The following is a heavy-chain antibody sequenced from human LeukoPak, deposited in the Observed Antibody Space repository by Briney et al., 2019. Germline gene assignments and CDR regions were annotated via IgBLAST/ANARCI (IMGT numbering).Heavy chain of an antibody. CDR1: GYTFTSYD. Sequence: ASVKVSCKASGYTFTSYDINWVRQATGQGLEWMGWMNPNSGNTGYAQKFQGRVTMTRNTFISTAYMELSSLRSEDTAVYYCAKNHDNGEGTLRDVFDIWGKGTMVTV. CDR3: AKNHDNGEGTLRDVFDI. V-gene: IGHV1-8*01. CDR2: MNPNSGNT. J-gene: IGHJ3*02. D-gene: IGHD1-1*01.